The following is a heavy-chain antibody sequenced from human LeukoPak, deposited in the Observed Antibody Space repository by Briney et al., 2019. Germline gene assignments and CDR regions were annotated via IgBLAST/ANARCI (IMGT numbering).Heavy chain of an antibody. D-gene: IGHD4-17*01. V-gene: IGHV1-2*02. CDR3: ARAAVTTLPYFDY. CDR2: VNPNGGAT. CDR1: GYTFTVYY. J-gene: IGHJ4*02. Sequence: ASVTVSYKASGYTFTVYYMHWVRQAPGQGLEWMGWVNPNGGATNYAQKFQGRVTMTRDTSISTAYMELSRLRSDGTAVYYCARAAVTTLPYFDYWGQGTLVTVPS.